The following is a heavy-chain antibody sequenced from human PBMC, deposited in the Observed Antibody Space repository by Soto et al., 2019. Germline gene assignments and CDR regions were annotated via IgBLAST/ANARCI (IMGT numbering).Heavy chain of an antibody. CDR3: AGRLANGPDF. Sequence: GESLKISCKGSGYSFTSFWISWVRQMPGKGLEWMGRIDPSDSYTNYSPSFQGHVSISADQSISTAYLQWSSLKASDTAMYYCAGRLANGPDFWGQGTLVTVSS. D-gene: IGHD2-8*01. J-gene: IGHJ4*02. CDR2: IDPSDSYT. V-gene: IGHV5-10-1*01. CDR1: GYSFTSFW.